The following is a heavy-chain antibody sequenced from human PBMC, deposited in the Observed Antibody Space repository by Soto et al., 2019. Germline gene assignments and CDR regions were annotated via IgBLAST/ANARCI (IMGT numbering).Heavy chain of an antibody. CDR2: ISVSGETP. CDR1: GFTFSNYP. V-gene: IGHV3-23*01. D-gene: IGHD3-10*01. CDR3: AKDRRITMVRGVLRAFES. Sequence: PGGSLRLSCAASGFTFSNYPMSLVRQAPGKGLEWVSGISVSGETPYYADSVKGRFTISRDNYKNMLSLQMNSLRAEYTAVYYSAKDRRITMVRGVLRAFESWGQGKLVTLSS. J-gene: IGHJ4*01.